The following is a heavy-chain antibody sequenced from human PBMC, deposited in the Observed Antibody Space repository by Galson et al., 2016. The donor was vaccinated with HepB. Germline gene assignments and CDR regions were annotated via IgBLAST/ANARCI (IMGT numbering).Heavy chain of an antibody. V-gene: IGHV3-53*01. CDR2: MYPRGDT. J-gene: IGHJ5*02. D-gene: IGHD4-11*01. Sequence: SLRLSCAASGFLVSSSFMSWVRQTPGTGLEWVTVMYPRGDTHYSDSVRGRFTISRDNSRNSMSLQMTNLRVGDTAVYFCARWTTYCPRPGCPRDHDYFDPWGQGILVTCSS. CDR1: GFLVSSSF. CDR3: ARWTTYCPRPGCPRDHDYFDP.